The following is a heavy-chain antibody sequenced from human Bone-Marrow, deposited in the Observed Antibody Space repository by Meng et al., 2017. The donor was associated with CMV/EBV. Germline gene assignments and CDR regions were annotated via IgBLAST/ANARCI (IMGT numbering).Heavy chain of an antibody. J-gene: IGHJ5*02. V-gene: IGHV3-21*01. Sequence: GESLKISCAASGFTFSSYSMNWVRQAPGKGLEWVSSISSSSSYIYYADSVKGRFTISRDNAKNSLYLQMNSLRAEDTAVYYCARFEAGITIFGVTSGWFDPWGQGTRVTVSS. CDR2: ISSSSSYI. D-gene: IGHD3-3*01. CDR1: GFTFSSYS. CDR3: ARFEAGITIFGVTSGWFDP.